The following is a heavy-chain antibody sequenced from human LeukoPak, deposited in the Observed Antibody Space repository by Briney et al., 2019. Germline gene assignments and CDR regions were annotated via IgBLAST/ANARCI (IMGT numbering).Heavy chain of an antibody. Sequence: ASVEVSCTASGYTFTSYDVNWMRQATGQGLEWMGWMNPNGGNTGYAQKFQGRIIMTSDTSISTAYLELSSLRSEDTAVYYCAKAQGRKTAMSNFDYWGQGTLVTVSS. CDR2: MNPNGGNT. V-gene: IGHV1-8*01. CDR3: AKAQGRKTAMSNFDY. J-gene: IGHJ4*02. D-gene: IGHD5-18*01. CDR1: GYTFTSYD.